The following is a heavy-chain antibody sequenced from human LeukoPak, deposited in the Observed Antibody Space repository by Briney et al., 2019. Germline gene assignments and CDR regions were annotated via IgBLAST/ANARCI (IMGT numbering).Heavy chain of an antibody. CDR3: AKDRGLRYFDWSISN. D-gene: IGHD3-9*01. CDR2: ISYDGSNK. V-gene: IGHV3-30*18. CDR1: GFTFSSYG. J-gene: IGHJ4*02. Sequence: GGSLRLSCAASGFTFSSYGMHWVRQAPGKGLEWVAVISYDGSNKYYADSVKGRFTISRDNSKNTLYLQMNSLRAEDTAVYYCAKDRGLRYFDWSISNWGQGTLVTVSS.